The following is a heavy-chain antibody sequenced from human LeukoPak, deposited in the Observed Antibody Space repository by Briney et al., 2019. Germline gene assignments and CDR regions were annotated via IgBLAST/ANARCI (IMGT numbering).Heavy chain of an antibody. Sequence: GGSLRLSCAASGFTFSSYAMSWVRQAPGKGLEWVAFIWYGGSNKYYAPSVKGRFTISRDNSKNTLYLQMNSLRAEDTAVYYCAKRQLGALDYWGQGTLVTVSS. V-gene: IGHV3-30*02. CDR2: IWYGGSNK. CDR3: AKRQLGALDY. CDR1: GFTFSSYA. J-gene: IGHJ4*02. D-gene: IGHD1-26*01.